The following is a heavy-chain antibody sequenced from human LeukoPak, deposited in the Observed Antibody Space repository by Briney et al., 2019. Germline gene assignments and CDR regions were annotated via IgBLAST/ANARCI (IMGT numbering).Heavy chain of an antibody. CDR3: ARDSSTLNWFDP. CDR2: ISYDGSNK. Sequence: SGRSLRLSCAASGFTFSSYAMHWVRQAPGKGLEWVAVISYDGSNKYYADSVKGRFTISRDNSKNTLYLQMNSLRAEDTAEYYCARDSSTLNWFDPWGQGTLVTVSS. V-gene: IGHV3-30*04. J-gene: IGHJ5*02. CDR1: GFTFSSYA. D-gene: IGHD6-13*01.